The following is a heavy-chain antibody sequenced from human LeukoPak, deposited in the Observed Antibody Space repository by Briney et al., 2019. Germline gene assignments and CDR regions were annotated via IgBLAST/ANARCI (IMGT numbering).Heavy chain of an antibody. J-gene: IGHJ4*02. CDR3: ARGGSHCSGSSCYGTFNY. CDR1: GYTFTGYY. Sequence: GASVKVSCKASGYTFTGYYMHWVRQAPGQGLEWMGWINPNSGGTNYAQKFQGRVTMTRDTSISTAYMELSSLRSDDTAVYYCARGGSHCSGSSCYGTFNYWGQGTLVTVSS. V-gene: IGHV1-2*02. CDR2: INPNSGGT. D-gene: IGHD2-15*01.